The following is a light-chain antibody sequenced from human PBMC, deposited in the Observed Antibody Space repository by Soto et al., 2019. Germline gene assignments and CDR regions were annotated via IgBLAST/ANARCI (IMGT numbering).Light chain of an antibody. CDR3: QQSFSTPRT. CDR2: KAS. V-gene: IGKV1-39*01. J-gene: IGKJ1*01. Sequence: DIPMNQSPSSLSASIGDRVTITCRASQSISRFLNWYQQKPGKAPKLLIYKASSLESGVPSRFSGSGSGTDFTLTISSLQPEDFGTYYCQQSFSTPRTFGQGTKVDIK. CDR1: QSISRF.